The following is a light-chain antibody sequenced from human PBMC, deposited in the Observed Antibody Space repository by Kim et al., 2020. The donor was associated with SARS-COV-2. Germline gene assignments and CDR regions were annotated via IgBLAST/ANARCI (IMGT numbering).Light chain of an antibody. CDR1: RSILYNSNNQNY. J-gene: IGKJ2*01. V-gene: IGKV4-1*01. Sequence: SATINCKSSRSILYNSNNQNYLAWYQQKPGQPPKLLIYWASTRESGVSNRFSASGSGTDFTLTISSLQAEDVAVYYCQQYYDPPFTFGQGTKLEI. CDR3: QQYYDPPFT. CDR2: WAS.